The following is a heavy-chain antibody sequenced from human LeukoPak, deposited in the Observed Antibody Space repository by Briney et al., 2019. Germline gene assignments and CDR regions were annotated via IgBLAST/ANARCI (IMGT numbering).Heavy chain of an antibody. Sequence: PGGSLRLSCAASGFTFNSYWMHWVRQAPGKVLVWVSRIKSDGSSTSYADSVKGRFTISRDNAKNTLYLQMNSLRVEDTAVYYCAGGSQGDYWGQGTLVTVSS. CDR3: AGGSQGDY. V-gene: IGHV3-74*01. J-gene: IGHJ4*02. CDR1: GFTFNSYW. CDR2: IKSDGSST.